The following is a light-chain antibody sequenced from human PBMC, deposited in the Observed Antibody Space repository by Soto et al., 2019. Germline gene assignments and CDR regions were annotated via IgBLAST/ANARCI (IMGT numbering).Light chain of an antibody. V-gene: IGKV3-20*01. CDR2: SAS. J-gene: IGKJ2*01. CDR1: RTVPNNY. CDR3: QYFGSSPYS. Sequence: EIVLTQSPATLSLSPGDRATLSCRASRTVPNNYLAWYQQKPGQAPRLLIYSASSRATGIPDRFGGSGSGTDFTLTINTLQPEDFAVYYCQYFGSSPYSFGQETNLEIK.